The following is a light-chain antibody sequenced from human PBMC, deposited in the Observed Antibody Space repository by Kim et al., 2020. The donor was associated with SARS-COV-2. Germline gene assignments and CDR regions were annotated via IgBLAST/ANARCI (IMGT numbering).Light chain of an antibody. CDR2: AAS. CDR3: QRFYTHPST. Sequence: ASVGTNTTKTRPSSQSSYNFCAWYQQKPSTVPKILIYAASTVAGGVPSRFSGSESGKDITPTISRLQDDDFASYYRQRFYTHPSTFGQGTRVEIK. CDR1: QSSYNF. V-gene: IGKV1-5*03. J-gene: IGKJ5*01.